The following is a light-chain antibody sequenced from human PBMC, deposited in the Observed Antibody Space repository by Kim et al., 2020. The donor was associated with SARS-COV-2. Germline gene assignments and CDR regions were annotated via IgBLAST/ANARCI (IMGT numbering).Light chain of an antibody. CDR2: DAS. CDR3: QQYGTSPLT. V-gene: IGKV3-20*01. Sequence: EIVLTQSPGTLSLSPGERATLSCRASQSVSRSDVAWYQQKPGQTPRLLIYDASIRATGIPDRFSGSGSRTDFTLTISGLQPEDFAVYYCQQYGTSPLTIGGGTKLEI. J-gene: IGKJ4*01. CDR1: QSVSRSD.